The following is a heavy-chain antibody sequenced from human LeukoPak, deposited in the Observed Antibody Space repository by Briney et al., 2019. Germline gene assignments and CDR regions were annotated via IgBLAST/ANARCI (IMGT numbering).Heavy chain of an antibody. J-gene: IGHJ4*02. CDR1: AFTVSSNY. CDR2: ISSSSSYI. V-gene: IGHV3-21*01. D-gene: IGHD6-6*01. Sequence: PGGSLRLSCAPSAFTVSSNYMSWVRRAPGRGLEWGSSISSSSSYIYYADSVKGRFTISRDNAKNSLYLQMNSLRAEDTAVYYCARDDSSSSSANDYWGQGTLVTVSS. CDR3: ARDDSSSSSANDY.